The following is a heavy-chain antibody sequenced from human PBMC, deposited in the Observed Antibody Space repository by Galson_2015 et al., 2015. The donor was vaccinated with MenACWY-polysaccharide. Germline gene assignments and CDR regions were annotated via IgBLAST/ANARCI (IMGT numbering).Heavy chain of an antibody. CDR2: TYYRSKWYY. V-gene: IGHV6-1*01. D-gene: IGHD3-10*01. Sequence: CAISGDSVSSNSAAWNRIRQSPSRGLEWLGRTYYRSKWYYDYAVSVRSRITVNPDTSKNQFSPQMNSVTPEDTAVYYCARSSSPLDYWGQGTLVTVSS. J-gene: IGHJ4*02. CDR3: ARSSSPLDY. CDR1: GDSVSSNSAA.